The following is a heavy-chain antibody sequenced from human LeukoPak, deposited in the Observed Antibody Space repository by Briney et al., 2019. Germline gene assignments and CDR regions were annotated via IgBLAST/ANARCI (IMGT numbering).Heavy chain of an antibody. Sequence: PSETLSLTCTVSGGSISSSSYYWGWIRQPPGKGLEWIGSIYYSGSTYYNPSLKSRVTISVDTSKNQFSLKLSSVTAADTAVYYCARRPGRDGYHYWGQGTLVTVSS. CDR2: IYYSGST. CDR3: ARRPGRDGYHY. V-gene: IGHV4-39*01. D-gene: IGHD5-24*01. J-gene: IGHJ4*02. CDR1: GGSISSSSYY.